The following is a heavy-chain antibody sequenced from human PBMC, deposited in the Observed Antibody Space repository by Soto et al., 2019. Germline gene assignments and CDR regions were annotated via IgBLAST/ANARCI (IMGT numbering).Heavy chain of an antibody. Sequence: SETLSLTCTVSGGSISSGDYYWSWIRQPPGKGLEWIGYIYYSGSTYYNPSLKSRVTISVDTSKNQFSLKLSSVTAADTAVYYCARLRFLEWLSYRGVFDYWGQGTLVTVSS. V-gene: IGHV4-30-4*01. CDR1: GGSISSGDYY. CDR3: ARLRFLEWLSYRGVFDY. D-gene: IGHD3-3*01. CDR2: IYYSGST. J-gene: IGHJ4*02.